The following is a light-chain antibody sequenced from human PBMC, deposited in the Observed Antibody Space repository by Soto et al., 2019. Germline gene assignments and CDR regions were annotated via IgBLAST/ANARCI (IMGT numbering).Light chain of an antibody. CDR3: MQGTHWPIT. CDR1: QSLVYSDGYTH. V-gene: IGKV2-30*01. J-gene: IGKJ5*01. CDR2: KVS. Sequence: DVVMTQSPLSLPVTVGQPASSXXRSXQSLVYSDGYTHLSWYQQRPGQSPRXXIYKVSNRDSGVPARFSGSGSGTDFALKISRVEAEDVGVYYCMQGTHWPITFGQGTRLEIK.